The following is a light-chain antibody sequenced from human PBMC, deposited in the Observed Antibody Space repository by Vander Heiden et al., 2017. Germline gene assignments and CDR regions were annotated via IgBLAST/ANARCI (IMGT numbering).Light chain of an antibody. CDR2: DAS. J-gene: IGKJ1*01. V-gene: IGKV1-5*01. CDR3: QQVDNSPWT. CDR1: HSVSVW. Sequence: DIQMTQSPSTLSASVGDRVTITCRASHSVSVWLAWYQQKPGKAPKLLIYDASSLESGVPSRFSGSGSGTEFTLTISSLQPDDFATYYCQQVDNSPWTFGQGTKVEIK.